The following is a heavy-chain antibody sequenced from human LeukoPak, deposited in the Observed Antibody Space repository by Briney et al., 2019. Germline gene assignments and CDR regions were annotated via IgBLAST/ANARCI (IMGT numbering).Heavy chain of an antibody. CDR3: ARVEDVRYYDSSGYFRY. D-gene: IGHD3-22*01. Sequence: PSETLSLTCTVSGGSNSSYYWSWIRQPPGKGLEWIGYIYYSGSTNYNPSLKSRVTISVDTSKNQFSLKLSSVTAADTAVYYCARVEDVRYYDSSGYFRYWGQGTLVTVSS. CDR2: IYYSGST. J-gene: IGHJ4*02. V-gene: IGHV4-59*01. CDR1: GGSNSSYY.